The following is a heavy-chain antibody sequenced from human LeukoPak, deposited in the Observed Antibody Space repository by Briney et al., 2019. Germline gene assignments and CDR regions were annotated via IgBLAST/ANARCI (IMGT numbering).Heavy chain of an antibody. V-gene: IGHV3-33*01. J-gene: IGHJ3*02. CDR3: ARDLYSSSWYGAFDI. Sequence: SLSLSCAAYGFTFSSYGLHWVRQAPGKGLEWVAVIRYDGSNKYYADSVKGRFTISRDNSKNALYLQMNSLRGEDTAVYYCARDLYSSSWYGAFDIWGQGTMVTVSS. D-gene: IGHD6-13*01. CDR2: IRYDGSNK. CDR1: GFTFSSYG.